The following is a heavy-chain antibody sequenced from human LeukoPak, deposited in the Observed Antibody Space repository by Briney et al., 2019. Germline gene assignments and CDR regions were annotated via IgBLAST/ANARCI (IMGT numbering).Heavy chain of an antibody. J-gene: IGHJ4*02. V-gene: IGHV3-7*01. CDR3: ARDWGAYYHFFDY. CDR2: IKQDGSER. Sequence: GSLRLSCEASGFSMSVYWMSWVRQAPGKGLEWVGNIKQDGSERNYVDSVKGRFTISRDNAKKSLYLQMNSLRAGDTAVYYCARDWGAYYHFFDYWGQGTLVTVSS. CDR1: GFSMSVYW. D-gene: IGHD3-22*01.